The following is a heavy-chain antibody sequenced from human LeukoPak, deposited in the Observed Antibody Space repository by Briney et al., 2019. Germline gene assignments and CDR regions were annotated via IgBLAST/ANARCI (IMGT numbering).Heavy chain of an antibody. D-gene: IGHD5-12*01. J-gene: IGHJ6*03. CDR1: GLYLSSYL. CDR2: IYYCGST. CDR3: ARATISFAPYYYYYYMDV. V-gene: IGHV4-59*13. Sequence: PSETLPLTRSVSGLYLSSYLWGWIRPPPGKGLGGIWDIYYCGSTNYNPSLKSRVTISVDTSKNQFSLKLSSVTAADTAVYYCARATISFAPYYYYYYMDVWGKGTTVTVSS.